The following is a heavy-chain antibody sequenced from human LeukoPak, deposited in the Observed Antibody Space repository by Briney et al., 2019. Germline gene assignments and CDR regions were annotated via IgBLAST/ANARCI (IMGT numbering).Heavy chain of an antibody. CDR1: GGSVSSGSYY. D-gene: IGHD2-2*01. V-gene: IGHV4-61*01. J-gene: IGHJ4*02. CDR2: INHSGST. CDR3: ARGGPALTW. Sequence: KSSETLSLTCTVSGGSVSSGSYYWSWIRQPPGKGLEWIGEINHSGSTNYNPSLKSRVTISVDTSKNQFSLKLSSVTAADTAVYYCARGGPALTWWGQGTLVTVSS.